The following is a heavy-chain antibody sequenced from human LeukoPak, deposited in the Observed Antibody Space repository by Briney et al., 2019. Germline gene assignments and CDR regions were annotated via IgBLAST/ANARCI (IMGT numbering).Heavy chain of an antibody. CDR2: IYYSGST. J-gene: IGHJ3*02. Sequence: SETLSLTCTVSGGSISSYYWSWIQQPPGKGLEWIGYIYYSGSTNYNPSLKSRVTISVDTSKNQFSLKLSSVTAADTAVYYCARVVVVPAAQYAFDIWGQGTMVTVSS. V-gene: IGHV4-59*01. D-gene: IGHD2-2*01. CDR1: GGSISSYY. CDR3: ARVVVVPAAQYAFDI.